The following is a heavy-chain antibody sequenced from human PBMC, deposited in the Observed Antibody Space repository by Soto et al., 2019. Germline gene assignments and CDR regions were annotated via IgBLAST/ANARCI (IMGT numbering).Heavy chain of an antibody. CDR3: AYLYALVPAAKGGMDV. J-gene: IGHJ6*02. CDR1: GGSISSGGYY. D-gene: IGHD2-2*01. CDR2: IYYSGST. V-gene: IGHV4-31*03. Sequence: QVQLQESGPGLVKPSQTLSLTCTVSGGSISSGGYYWSWIRQHPGKGLEWIGYIYYSGSTYYNPSLKRRVTISVDTSKNQFSLKLSSVTAADTAVYYCAYLYALVPAAKGGMDVWGQGTTVTVSS.